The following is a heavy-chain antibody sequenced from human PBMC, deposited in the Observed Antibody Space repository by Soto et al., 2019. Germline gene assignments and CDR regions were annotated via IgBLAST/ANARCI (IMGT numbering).Heavy chain of an antibody. V-gene: IGHV3-30-3*01. CDR1: GFSFSSYA. D-gene: IGHD6-19*01. J-gene: IGHJ4*02. Sequence: XVSLRLFCAACGFSFSSYAKHWVRQAPGKGLEWVAVISYDGSNKYYADSVKGRFTISRDNSKNTLYLQMNSLRAEDTAVYYCARARPYSSGWYYFDYWRQATLVTVYS. CDR2: ISYDGSNK. CDR3: ARARPYSSGWYYFDY.